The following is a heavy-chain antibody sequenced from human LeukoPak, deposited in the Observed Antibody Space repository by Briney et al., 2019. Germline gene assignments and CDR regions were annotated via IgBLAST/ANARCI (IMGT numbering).Heavy chain of an antibody. D-gene: IGHD6-19*01. CDR2: ISSSGSAI. J-gene: IGHJ4*02. CDR3: ARGGSLGY. V-gene: IGHV3-48*03. CDR1: GFTFSSYE. Sequence: PGGSLSLSCAASGFTFSSYEMNWVRQAPGKGLEWVSKISSSGSAIYYADSVKGRFTISSDNAKSTLYLQMNSLRAEDTAVYYCARGGSLGYWGQGTLVTVSS.